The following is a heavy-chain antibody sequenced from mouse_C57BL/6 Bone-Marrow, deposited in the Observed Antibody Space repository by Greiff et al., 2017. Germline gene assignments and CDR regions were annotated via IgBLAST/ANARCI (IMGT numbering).Heavy chain of an antibody. V-gene: IGHV14-4*01. CDR1: GFNIKDDY. Sequence: DVQLQESGAELVRPGASVKLSCTASGFNIKDDYMHWVKQRPEQGLEWIGWIDPENGDTEYASKFQGKATITADTSSNTAYLQLSSLTSEDTAVYYCTTYGSSLAWFAYWGQGTLVTVSA. J-gene: IGHJ3*01. D-gene: IGHD1-1*01. CDR3: TTYGSSLAWFAY. CDR2: IDPENGDT.